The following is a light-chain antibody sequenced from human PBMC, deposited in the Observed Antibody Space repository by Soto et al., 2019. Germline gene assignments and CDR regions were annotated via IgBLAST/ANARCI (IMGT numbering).Light chain of an antibody. CDR3: QQLNSYPRT. V-gene: IGKV1-9*01. J-gene: IGKJ2*02. CDR1: QVINNF. Sequence: IQLTQSPSSLSASVGDRVTITCRASQVINNFLAWYQQKSGKAPKLLIYAASTLQSGVPSRFSGSGLGTDFTLTISSLQPEDFATYYCQQLNSYPRTFGQGTKLEIK. CDR2: AAS.